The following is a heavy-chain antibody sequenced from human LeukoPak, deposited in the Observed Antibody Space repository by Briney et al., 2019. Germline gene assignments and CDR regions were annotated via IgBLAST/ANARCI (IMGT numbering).Heavy chain of an antibody. Sequence: SGTLSLTSTVSGGSITTYYWSSIRQTPRKRRGRIWRIYTSVSTNYNPSLKSRVTMSVDTSKNQFSLKLTSVTAADTAVYYCARDPNGYCTNGVCYTGAFDYWGQGTLVTVSS. V-gene: IGHV4-4*07. J-gene: IGHJ4*02. CDR3: ARDPNGYCTNGVCYTGAFDY. CDR1: GGSITTYY. D-gene: IGHD2-8*01. CDR2: IYTSVST.